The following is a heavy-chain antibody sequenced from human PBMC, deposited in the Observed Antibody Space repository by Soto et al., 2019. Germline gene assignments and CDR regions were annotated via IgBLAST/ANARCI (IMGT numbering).Heavy chain of an antibody. CDR1: GESFSGYY. V-gene: IGHV4-34*01. Sequence: NPSETLSLTCAVYGESFSGYYWSWIRQPPGKGLEWIGEINHSGSTNYNPSLKSRVTISVDTSKNQFSLNLRSVTAADTAVYYCESEYSGYDFDYWSQGTLVTVSS. J-gene: IGHJ4*02. D-gene: IGHD5-12*01. CDR2: INHSGST. CDR3: ESEYSGYDFDY.